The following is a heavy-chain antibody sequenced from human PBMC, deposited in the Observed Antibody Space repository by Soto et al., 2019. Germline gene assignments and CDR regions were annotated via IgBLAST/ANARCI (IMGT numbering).Heavy chain of an antibody. CDR3: ARDLRWRRFADY. CDR2: INWNGRTT. D-gene: IGHD5-12*01. J-gene: IGHJ4*02. Sequence: EVQLVESGGRVVRPGGSLRLSCEASGFKFDDYGMTWVRQVPGKGLGWVSGINWNGRTTGYADSVKGRFVISRDNAKTSLYLQMNSLRAEDTAFYYCARDLRWRRFADYWGQGTLVTVSS. CDR1: GFKFDDYG. V-gene: IGHV3-20*04.